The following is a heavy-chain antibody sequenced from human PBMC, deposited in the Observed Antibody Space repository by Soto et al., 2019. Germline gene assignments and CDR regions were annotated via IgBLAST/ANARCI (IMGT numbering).Heavy chain of an antibody. D-gene: IGHD3-10*02. CDR2: INHSGST. CDR3: ARGWVFGFDP. CDR1: GGSFSGPN. V-gene: IGHV4-34*01. J-gene: IGHJ5*02. Sequence: QVQLQQWGAGLLKPSETLSLACAVYGGSFSGPNWSWIRQPPGKGLEWIGEINHSGSTNYNPSLKGGVTISIDMSKNQYSLMVSSVTAAVTAVSYCARGWVFGFDPWGQGILVTVSS.